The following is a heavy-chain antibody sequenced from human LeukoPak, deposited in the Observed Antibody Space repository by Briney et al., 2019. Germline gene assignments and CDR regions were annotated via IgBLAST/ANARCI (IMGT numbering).Heavy chain of an antibody. J-gene: IGHJ4*02. CDR1: GFTFSSYA. CDR3: AKAKRTTVTTRGGY. CDR2: ISGSGGST. D-gene: IGHD4-17*01. V-gene: IGHV3-23*01. Sequence: GGSLRLSCAASGFTFSSYAMSWVRQAPGKGLEWFSAISGSGGSTYYADSVKGRFTISRDNSKNTLYLQMSSLRAEDTAVYYCAKAKRTTVTTRGGYWGQGTLVTVSS.